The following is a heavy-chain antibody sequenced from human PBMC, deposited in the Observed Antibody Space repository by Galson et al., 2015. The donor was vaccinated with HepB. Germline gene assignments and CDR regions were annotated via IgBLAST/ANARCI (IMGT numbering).Heavy chain of an antibody. J-gene: IGHJ6*03. CDR3: ARELSVRAAIGGDYYYYYLDV. D-gene: IGHD3-16*01. CDR1: GYTFMKYG. CDR2: ISADNGHT. V-gene: IGHV1-18*01. Sequence: SVKVSCKASGYTFMKYGITWVRQAPGQGLEWMGWISADNGHTNYAQNLRNRITMSTDTSTATAYMELRSLRSDDTAVYFCARELSVRAAIGGDYYYYYLDVWGKGTAVTVSS.